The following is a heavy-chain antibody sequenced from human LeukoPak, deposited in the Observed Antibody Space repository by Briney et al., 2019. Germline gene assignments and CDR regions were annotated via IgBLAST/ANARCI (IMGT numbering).Heavy chain of an antibody. D-gene: IGHD1-1*01. Sequence: GGSLRLSCAASGFTFSSYAMSWVRQAPGKGLEWVSAISGSGGSTYYADSVKGRFTISRDNSQNMLYLQMNSLRAEDTAMYFCAKVPPGSYYFDFWGQGTLVTVSS. CDR2: ISGSGGST. J-gene: IGHJ4*02. V-gene: IGHV3-23*01. CDR3: AKVPPGSYYFDF. CDR1: GFTFSSYA.